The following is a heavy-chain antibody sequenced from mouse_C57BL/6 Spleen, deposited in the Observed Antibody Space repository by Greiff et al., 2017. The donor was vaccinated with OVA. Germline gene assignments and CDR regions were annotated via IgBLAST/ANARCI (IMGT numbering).Heavy chain of an antibody. CDR2: IYPGDGDT. Sequence: QVQLKQSGPELVKPGASVKISCKASGYAFSSSWMNWVKQRPGKGLEWIGRIYPGDGDTNYNGKFKGKATLTADKSSSTAYMQLSSLTSEDSAVYFCARSGDSYFDYWGQGTTLTVSS. J-gene: IGHJ2*01. V-gene: IGHV1-82*01. CDR3: ARSGDSYFDY. CDR1: GYAFSSSW.